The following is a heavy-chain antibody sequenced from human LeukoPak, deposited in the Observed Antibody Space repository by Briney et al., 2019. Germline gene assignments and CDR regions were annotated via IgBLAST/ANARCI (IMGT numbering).Heavy chain of an antibody. CDR2: ISSSSSYI. CDR1: GFTFSSYS. CDR3: ARDRASGYSGYDFDY. Sequence: GGSLRLSCAASGFTFSSYSMNWVRQAPGKGLEWVSSISSSSSYIYYADSVKGRFTISRDNAKNSLYLRMNSLRAEDTAVYYCARDRASGYSGYDFDYWGQGTLVTVSS. J-gene: IGHJ4*02. D-gene: IGHD5-12*01. V-gene: IGHV3-21*01.